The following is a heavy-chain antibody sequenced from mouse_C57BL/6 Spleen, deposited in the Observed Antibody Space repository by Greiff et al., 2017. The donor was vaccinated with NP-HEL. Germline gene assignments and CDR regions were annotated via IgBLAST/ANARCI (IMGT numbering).Heavy chain of an antibody. CDR1: GYTFTSYW. CDR3: AMQLIYDGYYQAWFAY. D-gene: IGHD2-3*01. Sequence: QVQLQQPGAELVRPGSSVKLSCKASGYTFTSYWMHWVKQRPIQGLEWIGNIDPSDSETHYNQKFKDKATLTVDKSSSTAYMQLSSLTSEDSAVYYCAMQLIYDGYYQAWFAYWGQGTLVTVSA. CDR2: IDPSDSET. V-gene: IGHV1-52*01. J-gene: IGHJ3*01.